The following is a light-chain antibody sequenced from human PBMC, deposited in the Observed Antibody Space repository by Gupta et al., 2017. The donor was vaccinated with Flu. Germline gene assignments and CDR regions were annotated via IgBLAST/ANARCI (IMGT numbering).Light chain of an antibody. CDR1: TTSGAVND. Sequence: STTSGAVNDVHWYQQLPGTAPKPLIHGNNQRPSGVPDRFSGSKSGTSASLAISGLQSEDEADYYCSTLYGSLSDSIFGGGTKLTVL. V-gene: IGLV1-44*01. CDR2: GNN. CDR3: STLYGSLSDSI. J-gene: IGLJ2*01.